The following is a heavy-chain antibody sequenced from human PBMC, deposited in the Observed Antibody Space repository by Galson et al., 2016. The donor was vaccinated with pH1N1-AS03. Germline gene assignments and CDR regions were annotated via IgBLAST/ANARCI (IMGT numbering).Heavy chain of an antibody. Sequence: QSGAEVKKPGESLTVSCETSQYKFSDYWVHWLRQVPGKGLEWLGRIDPSDSYIDYSPSFRGHVSISVERSISTAYLQWRSLKASDTAVYYCAAAKKGTPPIFFYYTVDVWGQGTTVIVSS. D-gene: IGHD2-15*01. J-gene: IGHJ6*02. CDR3: AAAKKGTPPIFFYYTVDV. CDR1: QYKFSDYW. CDR2: IDPSDSYI. V-gene: IGHV5-10-1*01.